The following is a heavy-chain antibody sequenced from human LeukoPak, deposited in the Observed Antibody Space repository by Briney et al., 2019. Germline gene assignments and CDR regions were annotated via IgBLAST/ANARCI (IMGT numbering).Heavy chain of an antibody. V-gene: IGHV3-73*01. CDR1: GFIFSDSA. CDR2: IRSKANSDET. CDR3: TSPAHDFDFWSVYYSV. D-gene: IGHD3-3*01. J-gene: IGHJ2*01. Sequence: PGGSLRLSCTVSGFIFSDSAIHWVRQAAGKGLEWVGRIRSKANSDETAYAASAKGRFTISRDDSKDTAYLQKHSLKPEDTAVYHCTSPAHDFDFWSVYYSVWGRGAQVTVSS.